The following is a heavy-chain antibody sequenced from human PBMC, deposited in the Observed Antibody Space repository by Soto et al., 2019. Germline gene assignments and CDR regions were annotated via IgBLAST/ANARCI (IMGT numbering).Heavy chain of an antibody. V-gene: IGHV3-15*01. D-gene: IGHD1-26*01. CDR3: TANIVGATTLDY. Sequence: EVQRVESGGGLVKPGGSLRLSCAASGFTFSNVWMSWVRQAPGKGLEWVGRIKSKTDGGTTEYAAPVKGRFTISRDDSKNTLYLQMNSPKTEDTAVYYCTANIVGATTLDYWGQGTLVTVSS. J-gene: IGHJ4*02. CDR1: GFTFSNVW. CDR2: IKSKTDGGTT.